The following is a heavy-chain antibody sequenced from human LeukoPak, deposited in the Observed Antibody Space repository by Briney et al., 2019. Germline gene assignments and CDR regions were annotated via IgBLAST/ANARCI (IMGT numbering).Heavy chain of an antibody. CDR1: GFTFSSYW. CDR3: ARPYYDSSGPYFDY. Sequence: GRSLRLSCAASGFTFSSYWMHWVRQAPGKGLVWVSRINSDGSSTSYADSVKGRFTISRDNAKNTLYLQMNSLRAEDTAVYYCARPYYDSSGPYFDYWGQGTLVTVSS. V-gene: IGHV3-74*01. J-gene: IGHJ4*02. D-gene: IGHD3-22*01. CDR2: INSDGSST.